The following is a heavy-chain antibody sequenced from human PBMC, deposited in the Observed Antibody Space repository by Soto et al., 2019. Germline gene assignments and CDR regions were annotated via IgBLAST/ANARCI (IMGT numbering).Heavy chain of an antibody. D-gene: IGHD6-19*01. CDR1: GGTFSSYT. CDR3: ARDQGYSSGWYDD. V-gene: IGHV1-69*08. CDR2: IIPILGIP. Sequence: QVQLVQSGAEVNKPGSSVKVSCKASGGTFSSYTISWVRQAPGQGLEWMGRIIPILGIPNYAQKFQGRVTITADKSTSTAYMELSSLRSEDTAVYYCARDQGYSSGWYDDWGQGTLVTVSS. J-gene: IGHJ5*02.